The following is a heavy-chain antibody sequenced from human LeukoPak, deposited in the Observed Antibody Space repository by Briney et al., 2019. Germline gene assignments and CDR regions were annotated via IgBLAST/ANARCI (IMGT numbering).Heavy chain of an antibody. CDR1: GVSTNSSRYF. D-gene: IGHD3-3*01. CDR3: ARLYPDFWSGYPDAFDI. Sequence: SETLSLTCSVSGVSTNSSRYFWRWTRHPLGKRLVWIASIYYSGRTHYNPSLKTRPTIPVHTSNNLFSLKLSSVTAADTAVFYCARLYPDFWSGYPDAFDIWGQETMVTVSS. J-gene: IGHJ3*02. CDR2: IYYSGRT. V-gene: IGHV4-39*01.